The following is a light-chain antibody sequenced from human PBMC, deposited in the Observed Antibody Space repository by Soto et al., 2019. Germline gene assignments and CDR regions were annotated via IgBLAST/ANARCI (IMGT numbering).Light chain of an antibody. V-gene: IGLV1-44*01. J-gene: IGLJ2*01. CDR3: AAWDDSLNGPV. CDR2: RND. Sequence: QSVLTQPPSASGTPGQRVTISCSGSSSNIGTNSVNWYQQLPGTAPKLLIYRNDQRPSGVPDRFSGSKSGTSASLAISGLQSEDEAHYYCAAWDDSLNGPVFGGGTQLTVL. CDR1: SSNIGTNS.